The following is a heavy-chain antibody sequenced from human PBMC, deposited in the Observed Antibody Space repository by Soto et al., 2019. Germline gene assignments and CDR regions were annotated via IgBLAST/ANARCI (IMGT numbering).Heavy chain of an antibody. CDR1: GDSVSTVDYF. J-gene: IGHJ5*01. V-gene: IGHV4-30-4*01. CDR2: IYKSTTT. D-gene: IGHD2-15*01. Sequence: NLSETLSLTCSVSGDSVSTVDYFWAWIRQPPGQALEYIGYIYKSTTTYYNPSFESRVAISLDTSKSQFSLNVTSVTAADTAVYFCARGRYCLTGRCFPNWFDSWGQGTLVT. CDR3: ARGRYCLTGRCFPNWFDS.